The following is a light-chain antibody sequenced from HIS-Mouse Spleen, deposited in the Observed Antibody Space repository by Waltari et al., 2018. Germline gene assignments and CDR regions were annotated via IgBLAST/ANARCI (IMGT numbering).Light chain of an antibody. CDR1: SSDVGRSNL. V-gene: IGLV2-23*03. CDR2: EGS. CDR3: CSYAGSSTFGV. Sequence: QSALTQPASVSGSPGQSLPISCTGTSSDVGRSNLVSWYQQHPGKAPKLMIYEGSKRPSGVSNRFSGSKSGNTASLTISGLQAEDEADYYCCSYAGSSTFGVFGGGTKLTVL. J-gene: IGLJ3*02.